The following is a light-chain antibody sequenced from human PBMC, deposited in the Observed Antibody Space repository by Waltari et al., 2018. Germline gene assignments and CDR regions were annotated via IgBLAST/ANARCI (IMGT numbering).Light chain of an antibody. CDR3: GAWDSSLRSWL. CDR1: TTTLGIHY. Sequence: QSVLTHPPSVSAAPGQEVTISCSGTTTTLGIHYFPGYQHLPGTAPKLLIYEDYKRPSGIPDRFSGSKSGTSASLAITGLQTGDEADYYCGAWDSSLRSWLFGGGTKVTAL. CDR2: EDY. J-gene: IGLJ3*02. V-gene: IGLV1-51*02.